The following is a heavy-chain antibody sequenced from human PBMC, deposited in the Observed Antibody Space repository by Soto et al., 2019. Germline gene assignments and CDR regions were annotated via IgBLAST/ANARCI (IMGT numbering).Heavy chain of an antibody. D-gene: IGHD2-8*01. CDR1: GGSFRGYY. CDR2: IDHSGFT. CDR3: ARDEYTSNYRGFDY. V-gene: IGHV4-34*01. Sequence: SETLSLTCAVYGGSFRGYYWTWIRQPPGKGLEWIGEIDHSGFTNYNPSLKSRVTISVDTSKNQFSLKLASVTAADTAVYYCARDEYTSNYRGFDYWGQGTLVTVSS. J-gene: IGHJ4*02.